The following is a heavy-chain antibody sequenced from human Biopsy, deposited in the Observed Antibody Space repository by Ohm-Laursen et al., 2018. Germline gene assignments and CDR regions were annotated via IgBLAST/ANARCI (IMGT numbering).Heavy chain of an antibody. D-gene: IGHD3-3*01. CDR1: GGTFSNYG. CDR2: IYPNSGDT. J-gene: IGHJ4*02. CDR3: ARDLLEWSLPS. V-gene: IGHV1-2*02. Sequence: GSSVKASCKAPGGTFSNYGVNWVRQAPGQGLEWMGSIYPNSGDTDFAQKLQGRVSMTRDTSVSTAYLELSSLRSDDTAIYYSARDLLEWSLPSWGQGTLVPGSS.